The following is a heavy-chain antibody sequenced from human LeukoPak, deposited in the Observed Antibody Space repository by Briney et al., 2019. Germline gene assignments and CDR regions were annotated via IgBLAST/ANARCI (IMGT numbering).Heavy chain of an antibody. J-gene: IGHJ3*02. Sequence: SETLSLTCTVSGYSISSNYYWSWIRQPPGKGLEWIGEINHSGSTNYNPSLKSRVTISVDTSKNQFSLKLSSVTAADTAVYYCARAPAEYYYDSSGADHDAFDIWGQGTMVTVSS. CDR1: GYSISSNYY. CDR3: ARAPAEYYYDSSGADHDAFDI. V-gene: IGHV4-38-2*02. D-gene: IGHD3-22*01. CDR2: INHSGST.